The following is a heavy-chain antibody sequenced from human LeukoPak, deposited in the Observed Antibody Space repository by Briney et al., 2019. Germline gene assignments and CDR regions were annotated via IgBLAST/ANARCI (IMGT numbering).Heavy chain of an antibody. D-gene: IGHD6-13*01. CDR1: GFTFSSYA. CDR2: ISGSGGNT. J-gene: IGHJ4*02. V-gene: IGHV3-23*01. Sequence: PGGSLRLSCAASGFTFSSYAMSWVRQAPGKGLEWVSVISGSGGNTSYADSVKGRFTISRDNSKNTLYLQMNSLRAEDTAVYYCARDRGSSSWYRVELYYFDYWGQGTLVTVSS. CDR3: ARDRGSSSWYRVELYYFDY.